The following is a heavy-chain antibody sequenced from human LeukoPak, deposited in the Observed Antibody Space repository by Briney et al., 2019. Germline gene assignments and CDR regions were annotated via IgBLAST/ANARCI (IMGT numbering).Heavy chain of an antibody. CDR2: MNATRRNA. V-gene: IGHV1-8*03. CDR3: ATVPPPEYTSSSGLDY. CDR1: GYTFTSYD. Sequence: GASVKASCKASGYTFTSYDINGVGQATGQGLEWMGWMNATRRNAGYAQTYHARVTSTSNTPTTTAYIGLSSLSSENTAVYYCATVPPPEYTSSSGLDYWGKGTLVTVSS. D-gene: IGHD6-6*01. J-gene: IGHJ4*02.